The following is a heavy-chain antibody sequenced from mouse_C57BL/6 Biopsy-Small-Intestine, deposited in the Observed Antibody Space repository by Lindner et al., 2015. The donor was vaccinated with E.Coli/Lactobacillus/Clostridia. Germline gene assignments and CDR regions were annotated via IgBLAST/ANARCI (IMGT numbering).Heavy chain of an antibody. V-gene: IGHV1-9*01. J-gene: IGHJ1*03. Sequence: VQLQESGAELMKPGASVKLSCKATGYTFTGYWIDWVKQRPGHGLEWIGEIYPSTGDTTYNQKFKAKATLTVDKSSSTAYMELRSLASEDSAVYYCATNWETWYFDVWGTGTTVTVSS. CDR3: ATNWETWYFDV. CDR1: GYTFTGYW. D-gene: IGHD4-1*01. CDR2: IYPSTGDT.